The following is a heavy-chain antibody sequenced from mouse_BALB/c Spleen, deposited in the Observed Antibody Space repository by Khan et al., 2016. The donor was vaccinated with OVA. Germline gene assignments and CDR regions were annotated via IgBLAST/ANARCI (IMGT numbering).Heavy chain of an antibody. V-gene: IGHV14-3*02. CDR3: AITTVVRYYAMDY. Sequence: VQLKESGAELVKPGASVKLSCTASGFNIKDTYMHWVKQRPEQGLEWIGRIDPANGNTKYDPKFPGKATITADTSSNTAYLQLSSLTSEDTAVYYCAITTVVRYYAMDYWGQGTAVTVSS. D-gene: IGHD1-1*01. CDR1: GFNIKDTY. J-gene: IGHJ4*01. CDR2: IDPANGNT.